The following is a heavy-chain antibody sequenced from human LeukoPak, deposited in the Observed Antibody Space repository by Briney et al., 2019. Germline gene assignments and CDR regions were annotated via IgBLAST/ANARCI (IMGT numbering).Heavy chain of an antibody. V-gene: IGHV5-51*01. CDR2: IYFGDSTT. CDR1: GHSFTNYW. J-gene: IGHJ4*02. D-gene: IGHD4-23*01. Sequence: GEFLKISCTGSGHSFTNYWIGWVRQMPGKALEWMGIIYFGDSTTRYSPSFQGRVTISADKSTATAYLQWSCLKASDTAVYYCSGARHGNTYFDDWGQGTLVTVSS. CDR3: SGARHGNTYFDD.